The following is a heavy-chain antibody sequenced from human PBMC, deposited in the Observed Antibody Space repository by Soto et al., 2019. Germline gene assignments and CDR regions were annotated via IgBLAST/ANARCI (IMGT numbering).Heavy chain of an antibody. J-gene: IGHJ3*02. V-gene: IGHV1-8*01. Sequence: QVQLVQSGAEVKKPGASVKVSCKASGDTFTNYDFDWVRQATGQGLEWMGWMNPNSGNTGYAQKFQGRVTMTRDISVTTAYMELSSLTSDDTAVYYCARARSGYCSGGICYHPGALDIWGQGTIVTVSS. CDR1: GDTFTNYD. CDR3: ARARSGYCSGGICYHPGALDI. CDR2: MNPNSGNT. D-gene: IGHD2-15*01.